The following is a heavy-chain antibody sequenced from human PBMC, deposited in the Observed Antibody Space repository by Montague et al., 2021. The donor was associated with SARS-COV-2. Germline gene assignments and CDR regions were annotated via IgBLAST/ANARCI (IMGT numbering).Heavy chain of an antibody. Sequence: SETLSLTRTVSGGSINSSNYYWGWIRQPPGKGLEWIGSIYYSGSTYYTPSLKSRVTISVDTSKNQFSLRLSSVTAADTAVYYCARHSGRDTIFGVVIIFDAFDIWGQGKMVTVSS. D-gene: IGHD3-3*01. CDR3: ARHSGRDTIFGVVIIFDAFDI. CDR2: IYYSGST. J-gene: IGHJ3*02. CDR1: GGSINSSNYY. V-gene: IGHV4-39*01.